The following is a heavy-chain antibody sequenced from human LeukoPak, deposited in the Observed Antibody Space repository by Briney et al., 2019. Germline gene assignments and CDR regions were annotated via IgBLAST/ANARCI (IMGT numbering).Heavy chain of an antibody. V-gene: IGHV1-8*01. CDR1: AYTFTSYD. D-gene: IGHD2-15*01. Sequence: ASVKVSCKASAYTFTSYDFNWVRQATGQGLEWMGWMNPNSGNTGYAQKFQDRVTMTRNTSISTAYMELSSLRSEDTAVYYCARGAPGSYCSGGSCPYFDYWGQGTLISVSS. CDR3: ARGAPGSYCSGGSCPYFDY. CDR2: MNPNSGNT. J-gene: IGHJ4*02.